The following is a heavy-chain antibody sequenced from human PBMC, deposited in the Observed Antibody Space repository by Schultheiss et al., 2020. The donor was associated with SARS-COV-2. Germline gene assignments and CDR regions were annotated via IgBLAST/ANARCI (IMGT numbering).Heavy chain of an antibody. CDR3: ARMEATSYYYYYGMDV. Sequence: GESLKISCKASGGTFSSYAISWVRQAPGQGLEWMGWISAYNGNTNYAQKLQGRVTMTTDTSTSTAYMELRSLRSDDTAVYYCARMEATSYYYYYGMDVWGQGTTVTVSS. V-gene: IGHV1-18*01. CDR1: GGTFSSYA. D-gene: IGHD5-12*01. J-gene: IGHJ6*02. CDR2: ISAYNGNT.